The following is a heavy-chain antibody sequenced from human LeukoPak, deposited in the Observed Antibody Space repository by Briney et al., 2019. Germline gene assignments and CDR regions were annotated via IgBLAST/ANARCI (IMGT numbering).Heavy chain of an antibody. Sequence: GGSLRLSCAASGFTFSSYAMSSVRQAPGKGLEWLSAISGSGGSTYYADSVKGRFTISRDNSKNTLYLQMDSLRAEDTAVYYCAKDLDGYNVLFDYWGQGTLVTVSS. J-gene: IGHJ4*02. D-gene: IGHD5-24*01. CDR3: AKDLDGYNVLFDY. CDR2: ISGSGGST. V-gene: IGHV3-23*01. CDR1: GFTFSSYA.